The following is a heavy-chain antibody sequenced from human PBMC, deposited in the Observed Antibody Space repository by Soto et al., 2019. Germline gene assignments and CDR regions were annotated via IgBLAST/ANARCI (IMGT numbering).Heavy chain of an antibody. J-gene: IGHJ4*02. V-gene: IGHV1-46*01. CDR3: AKAKFDFWSGYYKGFDY. CDR1: GYTFTSYY. D-gene: IGHD3-3*01. CDR2: INPSGGST. Sequence: ASVKVSCKASGYTFTSYYMHWVRQAPGQGLERMGIINPSGGSTSYAQKFQGRVTMTRDTSTSTVYMELSSLRSEDTAVYYCAKAKFDFWSGYYKGFDYWGQGTLVTVSS.